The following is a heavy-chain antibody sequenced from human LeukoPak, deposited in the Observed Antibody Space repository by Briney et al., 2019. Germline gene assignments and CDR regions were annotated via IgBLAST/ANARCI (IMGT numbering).Heavy chain of an antibody. D-gene: IGHD3-22*01. J-gene: IGHJ4*02. Sequence: PGGSLRLSCAASGFTFSSYGFYWVRQAPGKGLEWVAFIRYDGSNIFYADSVKGRFTISRDNSKNTLYLQMNSLRPEDTAVYYCAKASGASSGNYPVDYWGQGTLVTVSS. CDR3: AKASGASSGNYPVDY. CDR1: GFTFSSYG. CDR2: IRYDGSNI. V-gene: IGHV3-30*02.